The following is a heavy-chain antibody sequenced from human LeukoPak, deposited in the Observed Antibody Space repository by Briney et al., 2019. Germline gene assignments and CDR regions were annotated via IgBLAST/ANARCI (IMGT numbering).Heavy chain of an antibody. D-gene: IGHD6-13*01. CDR3: ARVGAGGPRRALDV. J-gene: IGHJ3*01. V-gene: IGHV4-38-2*02. CDR1: GFSISSGYY. CDR2: IYHSGST. Sequence: SETLSLTCTVSGFSISSGYYWGWIRQPPGEGVGGVGGIYHSGSTYYNPSLKSRVTISVDTSKNQASLELSSVTAADTAVYYCARVGAGGPRRALDVWGQGTMVTVSS.